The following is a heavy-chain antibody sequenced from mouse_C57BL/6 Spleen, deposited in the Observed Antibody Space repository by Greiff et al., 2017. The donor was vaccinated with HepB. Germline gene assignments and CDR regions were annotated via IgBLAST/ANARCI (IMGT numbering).Heavy chain of an antibody. V-gene: IGHV5-17*01. CDR2: ISSGSSTI. J-gene: IGHJ4*01. CDR1: GFTFSDYG. CDR3: ARIYYDYDEAPMDY. Sequence: EVKLVESGGGLVKPGGSLKLSCAASGFTFSDYGMHWVRQAPEKGLEWVAYISSGSSTIYYADAVKGRFTISRDNAKNTLFLQMTSLRSEDTAMYYCARIYYDYDEAPMDYWGQGTSVTVSS. D-gene: IGHD2-4*01.